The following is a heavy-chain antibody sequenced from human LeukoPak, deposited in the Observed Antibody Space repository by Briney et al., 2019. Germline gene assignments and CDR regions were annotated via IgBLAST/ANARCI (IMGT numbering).Heavy chain of an antibody. CDR3: ARDTDILTAKGYFDY. Sequence: PGGSLRLSCAASGFTFSGYSMNWVRQAPGKGLEWVSYISSSSSTIYYADSVKGRFTISRDNAKNSLYLQMNSLRDEDTAVYYCARDTDILTAKGYFDYWGQRTLVTVSS. CDR1: GFTFSGYS. V-gene: IGHV3-48*02. CDR2: ISSSSSTI. D-gene: IGHD3-9*01. J-gene: IGHJ4*02.